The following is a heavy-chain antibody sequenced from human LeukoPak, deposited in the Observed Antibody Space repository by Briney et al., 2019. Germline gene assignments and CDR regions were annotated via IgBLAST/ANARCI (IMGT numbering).Heavy chain of an antibody. D-gene: IGHD2-21*02. CDR2: ISYDGSNK. CDR1: GFTFSSYA. CDR3: AKVFDVVVTAVTDY. J-gene: IGHJ4*02. Sequence: GGSLRLSCAASGFTFSSYAMHWVRQAPGKGLEWVAVISYDGSNKYYADSVKGRFTISRDNSKNTLYLQMNSLRAEDTAVYYCAKVFDVVVTAVTDYWGQGTLVTVSS. V-gene: IGHV3-30-3*01.